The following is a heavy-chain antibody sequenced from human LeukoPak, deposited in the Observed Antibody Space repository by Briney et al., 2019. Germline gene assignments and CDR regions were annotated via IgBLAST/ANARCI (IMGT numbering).Heavy chain of an antibody. V-gene: IGHV3-33*01. CDR2: IWYDGSNK. CDR1: GFTFSSYG. CDR3: AREHCSSTSCYYYLYMDV. D-gene: IGHD2-2*01. Sequence: PGGSLRLSCAASGFTFSSYGMHWVRQAPGKGLEWVAVIWYDGSNKYYADSVKGRFTISKDNSKNTLYLQMNSLRAEDTAVYYCAREHCSSTSCYYYLYMDVWGKGTTVTVSS. J-gene: IGHJ6*03.